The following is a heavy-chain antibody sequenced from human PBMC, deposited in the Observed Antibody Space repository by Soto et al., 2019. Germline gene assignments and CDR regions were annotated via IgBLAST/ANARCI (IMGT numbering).Heavy chain of an antibody. Sequence: ASVKVSCKASGYTFTSYGSSWVRQAPGQGLEWMGWISAYNGNTNYAQKLQGRVTMTTDTSTSTAYMELRSLRSDDTAVYYCARAELYDFWSGTAHGYFDLWGRRTLVAVSS. CDR3: ARAELYDFWSGTAHGYFDL. CDR2: ISAYNGNT. CDR1: GYTFTSYG. J-gene: IGHJ2*01. V-gene: IGHV1-18*01. D-gene: IGHD3-3*01.